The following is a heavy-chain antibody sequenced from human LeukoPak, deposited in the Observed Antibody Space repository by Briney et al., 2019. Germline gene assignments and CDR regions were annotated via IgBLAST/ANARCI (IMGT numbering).Heavy chain of an antibody. Sequence: SETLSLTCTVSGGSISSYYWSWIRQPAGKGPEWIGRIYTSGSTNYNPSLKSRVTISVDKSKNQFSLKLSSVTAADTAVYYCARVDTAMVTDYWGQGTLVTVSS. J-gene: IGHJ4*02. V-gene: IGHV4-4*07. CDR2: IYTSGST. CDR1: GGSISSYY. CDR3: ARVDTAMVTDY. D-gene: IGHD5-18*01.